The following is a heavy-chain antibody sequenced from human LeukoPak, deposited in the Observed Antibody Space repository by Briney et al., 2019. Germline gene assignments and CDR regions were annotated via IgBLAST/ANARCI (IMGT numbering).Heavy chain of an antibody. CDR3: AREGNYYDSSGYRTISFDY. CDR2: ISSSSSYI. V-gene: IGHV3-21*01. CDR1: GFTFSSYS. D-gene: IGHD3-22*01. Sequence: GGSLRLSCAASGFTFSSYSMNWVRQAPGKGLEWVSSISSSSSYIYYADSVKGRFTISRDNAKNSLYLQMNSLRAEDTAVYYCAREGNYYDSSGYRTISFDYWGQGTLVTVSS. J-gene: IGHJ4*02.